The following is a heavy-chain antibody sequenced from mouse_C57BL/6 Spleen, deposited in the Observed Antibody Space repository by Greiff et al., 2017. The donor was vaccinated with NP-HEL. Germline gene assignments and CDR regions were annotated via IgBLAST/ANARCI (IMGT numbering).Heavy chain of an antibody. CDR1: GYTFTSSW. J-gene: IGHJ3*01. CDR3: ARADYGYDEGFAY. CDR2: IHPNSGST. D-gene: IGHD2-2*01. Sequence: QVQLQQPGAELVKPGASVKLSCKASGYTFTSSWMHWVKQRPGQGLEWIGMIHPNSGSTNYNEKFKSKATLTVDKSSSTAYMQLSSLTSEDAAVYYCARADYGYDEGFAYWGQGTLVTVSA. V-gene: IGHV1-64*01.